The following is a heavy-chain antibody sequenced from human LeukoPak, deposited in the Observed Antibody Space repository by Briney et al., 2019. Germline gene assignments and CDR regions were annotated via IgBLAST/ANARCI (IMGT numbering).Heavy chain of an antibody. Sequence: GGSLSLSCAASGFTFSSYEMNWVRQAPGKGLEWVSYISSSGSTIYYADSVKGQFTISRDNAKNSLYLQMNSLRAEDTAVYYCARDGDYAYGMDVWGQGTTVTVSS. J-gene: IGHJ6*02. V-gene: IGHV3-48*03. CDR2: ISSSGSTI. CDR1: GFTFSSYE. D-gene: IGHD4-17*01. CDR3: ARDGDYAYGMDV.